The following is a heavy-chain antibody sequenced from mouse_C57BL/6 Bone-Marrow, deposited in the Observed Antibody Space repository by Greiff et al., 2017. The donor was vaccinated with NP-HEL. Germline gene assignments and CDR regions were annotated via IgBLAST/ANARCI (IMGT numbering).Heavy chain of an antibody. D-gene: IGHD2-1*01. CDR1: GFTFSDYG. V-gene: IGHV5-17*01. Sequence: EVHLVESGGGLVKPGGSLKLSCAASGFTFSDYGMHWVRQAPEKGLEWVAYISSGSSTIYYADTVKGRFTISRDNAKNTLFLQMTSLRSEDTAMYYCARPKLLYAMDYWGQGTSVTVSS. CDR2: ISSGSSTI. CDR3: ARPKLLYAMDY. J-gene: IGHJ4*01.